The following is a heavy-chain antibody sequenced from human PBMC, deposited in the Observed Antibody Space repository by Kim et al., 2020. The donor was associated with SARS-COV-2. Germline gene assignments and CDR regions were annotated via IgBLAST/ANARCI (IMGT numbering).Heavy chain of an antibody. CDR2: ISYDGSNK. V-gene: IGHV3-30*04. CDR3: ARGNDWSKY. Sequence: GGSLRLSCAASGFTFSSYAMHWVRQAPGKGLEWVAVISYDGSNKYYADSVKGRFTISRDNSKNTLYLQMNSLRAEDTAVYYCARGNDWSKYWGQGTLVTV. D-gene: IGHD3-9*01. J-gene: IGHJ4*02. CDR1: GFTFSSYA.